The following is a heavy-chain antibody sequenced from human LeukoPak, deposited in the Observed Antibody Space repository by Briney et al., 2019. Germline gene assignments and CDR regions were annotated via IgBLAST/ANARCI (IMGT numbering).Heavy chain of an antibody. V-gene: IGHV3-21*01. J-gene: IGHJ4*02. Sequence: PGGSLRLSCAASGFTFSSYSMNWVRQAPGKGLEWVSSISSSSSYIYYADSVKGRFTISRDNAKNSLYLQMNSLRAEDTAVYYCARDRRAAAGTAPFDYWGQGTLVTASS. CDR1: GFTFSSYS. CDR3: ARDRRAAAGTAPFDY. D-gene: IGHD6-13*01. CDR2: ISSSSSYI.